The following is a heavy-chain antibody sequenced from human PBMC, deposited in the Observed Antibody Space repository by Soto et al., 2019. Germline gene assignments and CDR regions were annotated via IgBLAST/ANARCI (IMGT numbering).Heavy chain of an antibody. Sequence: GGSLRLSCAASGFTFSSYWMSWVRQAPGKGLEWVANIKQDGSEKYYVDSVKGRFTISRDNAKNSLYLQMNSLRAEDTAVYYVPPRSLDSRSSAVSSYGMDVWGQGTTVTVSS. CDR1: GFTFSSYW. CDR3: PPRSLDSRSSAVSSYGMDV. J-gene: IGHJ6*02. CDR2: IKQDGSEK. V-gene: IGHV3-7*05. D-gene: IGHD6-6*01.